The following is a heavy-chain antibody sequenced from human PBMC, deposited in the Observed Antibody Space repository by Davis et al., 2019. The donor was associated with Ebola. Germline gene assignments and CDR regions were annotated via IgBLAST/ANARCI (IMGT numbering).Heavy chain of an antibody. CDR3: ARHASGDFWYFGL. D-gene: IGHD4-17*01. J-gene: IGHJ2*01. CDR2: IYRDGRT. V-gene: IGHV3-66*04. Sequence: GESLKISCAASEFIVSDKYMSWVRQAPGKGPEWVSVIYRDGRTYYADSVMGRFTISRDNSKNTVYLQMNSLRAEDTAVYYCARHASGDFWYFGLWGRGTQVTVSS. CDR1: EFIVSDKY.